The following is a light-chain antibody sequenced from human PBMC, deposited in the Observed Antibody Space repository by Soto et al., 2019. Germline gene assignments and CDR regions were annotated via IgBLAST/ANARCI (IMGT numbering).Light chain of an antibody. Sequence: QSALTQPASVSGSPGQSITISCTGTSSDVGSYDLVSWYQQHPGKAPKVMTYEVTKRPSGVSNRFSGSKSSNAASLTISGLQAEDEADYYCCSYAGSSAVFGTGTKLTVL. CDR1: SSDVGSYDL. J-gene: IGLJ1*01. CDR2: EVT. CDR3: CSYAGSSAV. V-gene: IGLV2-23*02.